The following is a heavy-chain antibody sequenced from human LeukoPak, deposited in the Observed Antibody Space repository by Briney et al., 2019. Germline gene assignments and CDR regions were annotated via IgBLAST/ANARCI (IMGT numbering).Heavy chain of an antibody. CDR3: AKDRLSYGYYFDY. CDR1: GFTFSSIG. D-gene: IGHD4-17*01. Sequence: GGSLRLSCAASGFTFSSIGMHWVRQAPGKGLEWVAVISYDGSIKYYADSVKGRFTISRDNSKNTLYLQMDSLRAEDTAVYYCAKDRLSYGYYFDYWGQGTLVTVSS. J-gene: IGHJ4*02. CDR2: ISYDGSIK. V-gene: IGHV3-30*18.